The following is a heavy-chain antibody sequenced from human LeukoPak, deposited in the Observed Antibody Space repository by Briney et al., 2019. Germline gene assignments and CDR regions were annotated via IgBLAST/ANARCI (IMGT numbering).Heavy chain of an antibody. J-gene: IGHJ4*02. CDR1: GGSISSCY. CDR2: IYYSGST. Sequence: SETLSLTCTVSGGSISSCYWSWIRQPPGKGLEWIGYIYYSGSTNYNPSLKSRVTMSVDTSKNQFSLKLSSVTAADTAVYYCATGIAVADYYFDYWGQGTLVTVSS. CDR3: ATGIAVADYYFDY. V-gene: IGHV4-59*12. D-gene: IGHD6-19*01.